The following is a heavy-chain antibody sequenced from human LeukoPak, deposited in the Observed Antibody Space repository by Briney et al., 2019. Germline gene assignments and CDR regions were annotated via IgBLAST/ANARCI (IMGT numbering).Heavy chain of an antibody. D-gene: IGHD6-19*01. CDR1: GGSFSGYY. V-gene: IGHV4-34*01. CDR2: INHSGST. Sequence: SETLSLTCAVYGGSFSGYYWGWIRQPPGKGLEWIGEINHSGSTNYNPSLKSRVTISVDSSKNQFSLKLSSVTAADTAVYYCARYAGYRYSSGCFHIWGQGTMVTVSS. CDR3: ARYAGYRYSSGCFHI. J-gene: IGHJ3*02.